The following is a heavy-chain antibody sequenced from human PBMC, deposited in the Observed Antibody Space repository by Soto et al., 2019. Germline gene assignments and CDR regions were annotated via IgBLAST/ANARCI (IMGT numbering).Heavy chain of an antibody. V-gene: IGHV1-69*06. CDR2: IIPIFGTA. CDR3: AREDGYSYGFDY. Sequence: WASVKVSCKASGGTFSSYAISWVRQAPGQGLEWMGGIIPIFGTANYAQKFQGRVTITADKSTSTAYMELSSLRSEDTAVYYCAREDGYSYGFDYWGQGTLVTVSS. D-gene: IGHD5-18*01. J-gene: IGHJ4*02. CDR1: GGTFSSYA.